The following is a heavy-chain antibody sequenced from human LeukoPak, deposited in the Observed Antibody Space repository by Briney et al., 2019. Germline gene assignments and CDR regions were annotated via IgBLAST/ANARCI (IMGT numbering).Heavy chain of an antibody. D-gene: IGHD3-16*01. CDR1: GGTFSNYA. CDR3: ARDNEAGDPPHFDY. J-gene: IGHJ4*02. V-gene: IGHV1-69*06. Sequence: ASVKVSCKASGGTFSNYAISWVRQAPGQGLEWMGGIIPIFGTANYAQKFRGRVTITADKSTRTAYMELSSLRSEDTAVYYCARDNEAGDPPHFDYWGQGTLVTVSS. CDR2: IIPIFGTA.